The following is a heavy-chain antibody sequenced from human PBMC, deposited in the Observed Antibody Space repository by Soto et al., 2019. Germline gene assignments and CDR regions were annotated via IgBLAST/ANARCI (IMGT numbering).Heavy chain of an antibody. CDR1: GYTFTGYG. V-gene: IGHV1-18*01. CDR3: ARDRGWLVPGGFDY. J-gene: IGHJ4*02. D-gene: IGHD6-19*01. Sequence: ASVKVSCKASGYTFTGYGISWVRQAPGQGLEWMGWISAYNGNTNYAQKLQGRVTMTTDTSTSTAYMELRSLRSDDTAVYYCARDRGWLVPGGFDYWGQGTLVTVSS. CDR2: ISAYNGNT.